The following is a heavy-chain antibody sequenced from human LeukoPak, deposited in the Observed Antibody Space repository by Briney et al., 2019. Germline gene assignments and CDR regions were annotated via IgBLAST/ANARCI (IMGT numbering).Heavy chain of an antibody. Sequence: PSETLSLTCTVSGGSISSSSYYWGWIRQPPGKGLEWIGSIYYSGSTYYNPSLKSRVTISVDTSKNQFSLKLSSVTAADTAVYYCARDLRRITMVRGATYFDYWGQGTLVTVSS. CDR3: ARDLRRITMVRGATYFDY. V-gene: IGHV4-39*07. D-gene: IGHD3-10*01. CDR2: IYYSGST. CDR1: GGSISSSSYY. J-gene: IGHJ4*02.